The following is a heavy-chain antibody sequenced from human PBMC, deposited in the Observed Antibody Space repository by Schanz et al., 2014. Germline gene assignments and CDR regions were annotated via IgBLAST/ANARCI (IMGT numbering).Heavy chain of an antibody. D-gene: IGHD6-13*01. J-gene: IGHJ4*01. CDR1: GGTFSTYT. CDR2: IIPILGIA. V-gene: IGHV1-69*02. CDR3: ASSGAGYSSSWDFDY. Sequence: QVQLVQSGAEVKKPGSSVKVSCKASGGTFSTYTISWVRQAPGQGLEWMGRIIPILGIANYAQKFQGRVTFTADKSAFTAYMDVSSLRSEDTAVYYCASSGAGYSSSWDFDYWGHGTLVTVSS.